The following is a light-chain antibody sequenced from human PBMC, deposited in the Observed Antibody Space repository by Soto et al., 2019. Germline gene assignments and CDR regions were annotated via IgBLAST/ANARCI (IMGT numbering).Light chain of an antibody. CDR1: QSVLYSSNNKTY. Sequence: DIVMTQSPDSLAVSLGERATINCKSSQSVLYSSNNKTYLAWYQHKPGQPPKLLMYWASTRESGVPDRFSGIGFGTDFTLIISSLPAEDVAVGFCQQYYTITYTFGQGMNIEIK. CDR3: QQYYTITYT. V-gene: IGKV4-1*01. CDR2: WAS. J-gene: IGKJ2*01.